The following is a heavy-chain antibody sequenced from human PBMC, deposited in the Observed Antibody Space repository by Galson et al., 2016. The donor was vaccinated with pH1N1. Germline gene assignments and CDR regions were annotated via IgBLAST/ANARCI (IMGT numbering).Heavy chain of an antibody. V-gene: IGHV3-33*06. J-gene: IGHJ3*02. CDR2: TWYDGSDK. CDR1: GFTFSSYG. D-gene: IGHD2/OR15-2a*01. Sequence: SLRLSCAASGFTFSSYGMHWVRLAPGKGLEWVAVTWYDGSDKYYADSVKGRFTISRDNSKNTLYLQMNSLRAEDTAVYYCAKTLTHDEIYDAFDIWGQGTMVTVSS. CDR3: AKTLTHDEIYDAFDI.